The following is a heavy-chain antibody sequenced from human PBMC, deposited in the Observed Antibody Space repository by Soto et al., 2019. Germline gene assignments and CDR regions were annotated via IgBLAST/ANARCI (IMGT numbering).Heavy chain of an antibody. CDR3: AREAYDSSGLFDY. CDR1: GGSISRYC. Sequence: SETLSLTCTFSGGSISRYCWRWIRQPSGKGLEWIGRIYPSGSTNYSPSLKSRVTMSVDTSKNQLSLKLSSVTAADTAVYYCAREAYDSSGLFDYWGQGTLVTVSS. V-gene: IGHV4-4*07. D-gene: IGHD3-22*01. J-gene: IGHJ4*02. CDR2: IYPSGST.